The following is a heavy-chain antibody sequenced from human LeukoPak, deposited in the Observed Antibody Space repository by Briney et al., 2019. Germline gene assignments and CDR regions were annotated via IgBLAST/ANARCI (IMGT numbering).Heavy chain of an antibody. Sequence: GGTLRLSCAASGFTFSSYGMSWVRQAPGKGLEWVSAISGSGGSTYYADSVKGRFTISRDNSKNTLYLQMNSLRAEDTAVYYCAKDVTVTPAAYYYYYMDVWGKGTTVTVSS. V-gene: IGHV3-23*01. CDR3: AKDVTVTPAAYYYYYMDV. D-gene: IGHD4-17*01. CDR1: GFTFSSYG. J-gene: IGHJ6*03. CDR2: ISGSGGST.